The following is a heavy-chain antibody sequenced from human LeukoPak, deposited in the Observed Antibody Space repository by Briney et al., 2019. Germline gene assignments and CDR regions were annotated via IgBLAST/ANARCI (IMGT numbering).Heavy chain of an antibody. J-gene: IGHJ4*02. CDR2: IIPILGIA. CDR1: GGTFINYA. CDR3: ARGSGQDY. D-gene: IGHD1-26*01. Sequence: SVTVSCKASGGTFINYAIRWVRPAPGQGLEWMGRIIPILGIANYAQKFQGRVTITADKSTSTAYMELRSLRSEDTAVYYCARGSGQDYWGQGTLVSVSS. V-gene: IGHV1-69*04.